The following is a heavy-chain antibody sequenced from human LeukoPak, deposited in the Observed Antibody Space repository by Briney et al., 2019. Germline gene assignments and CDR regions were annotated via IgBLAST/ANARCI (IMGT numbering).Heavy chain of an antibody. Sequence: PGGSLRLSCAASGFSFSTSSMSWVRQAPGKGLEWVANIKQDGSEKYYVDSVKGRFTISRDNAKNSLYLQMNSLRAEDTAVYYCARAPEPYYYDSSGYYDYWGQGTLVTVSS. CDR2: IKQDGSEK. CDR1: GFSFSTSS. CDR3: ARAPEPYYYDSSGYYDY. J-gene: IGHJ4*02. V-gene: IGHV3-7*01. D-gene: IGHD3-22*01.